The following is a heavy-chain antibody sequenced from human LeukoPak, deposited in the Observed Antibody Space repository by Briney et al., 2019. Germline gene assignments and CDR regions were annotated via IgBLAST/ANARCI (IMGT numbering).Heavy chain of an antibody. D-gene: IGHD3-3*01. CDR2: ISSSSSYI. Sequence: GGSLRLSCAASGFTFSSYSMNWARQAPGKGLEWVSSISSSSSYIYYADSVKGRFTISRDNAKNSLYLQMNSLRAEDTAVYYCARGYDFWSGYYVLNWGQGTLVTVSS. V-gene: IGHV3-21*01. CDR1: GFTFSSYS. J-gene: IGHJ4*02. CDR3: ARGYDFWSGYYVLN.